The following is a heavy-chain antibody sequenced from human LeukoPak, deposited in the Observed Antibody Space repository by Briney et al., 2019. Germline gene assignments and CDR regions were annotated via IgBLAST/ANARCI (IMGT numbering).Heavy chain of an antibody. CDR3: AANMGPYSGSYGRPDY. J-gene: IGHJ4*02. CDR2: IKQDGSEK. D-gene: IGHD1-26*01. CDR1: GFTFSSYW. V-gene: IGHV3-7*01. Sequence: QTGGSLRLSCAASGFTFSSYWMSWVRQAPGKGLEWVANIKQDGSEKYYVDSVKGRFTISRDNAKNSLYLQMNSLRAEDTAVYYCAANMGPYSGSYGRPDYWGQGTLVTVSS.